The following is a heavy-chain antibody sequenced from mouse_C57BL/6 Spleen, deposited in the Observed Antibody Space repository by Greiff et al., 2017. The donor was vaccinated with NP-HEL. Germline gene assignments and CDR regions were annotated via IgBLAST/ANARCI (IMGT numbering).Heavy chain of an antibody. V-gene: IGHV1-69*01. J-gene: IGHJ1*03. Sequence: QVQLQQPGAELVMPGASVKLSCKASGYTFTSYWMHWVKQRPGQGLEWIGEIDPSDSYTNYNQKFKGKSTLAVDKSSSTAYMQLSSLTSEDSAVYYCARGLRWYFDVWGTGTTVTVSS. D-gene: IGHD2-2*01. CDR2: IDPSDSYT. CDR3: ARGLRWYFDV. CDR1: GYTFTSYW.